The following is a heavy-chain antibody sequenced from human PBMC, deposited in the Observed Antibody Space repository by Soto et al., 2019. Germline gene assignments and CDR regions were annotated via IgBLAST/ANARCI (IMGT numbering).Heavy chain of an antibody. D-gene: IGHD6-19*01. J-gene: IGHJ4*02. CDR1: GGSITRNNHY. CDR3: ARLGSSGWYQGSDFDY. Sequence: QLQLQESGPGLVKPSETLSLTCIVSGGSITRNNHYWGWIRQSPGKGLEWIGSILYSGSTNYNPSLKGRVTLSVETSKNQFSLKMSSVTAADTALYYCARLGSSGWYQGSDFDYWGQGTLVTVSS. V-gene: IGHV4-39*01. CDR2: ILYSGST.